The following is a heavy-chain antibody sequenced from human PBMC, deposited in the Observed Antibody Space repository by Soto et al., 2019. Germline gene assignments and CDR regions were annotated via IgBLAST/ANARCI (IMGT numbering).Heavy chain of an antibody. CDR2: MNPNRGKA. CDR3: ARGRAGTVYYYYYMDV. D-gene: IGHD1-1*01. CDR1: GGTFSSYN. V-gene: IGHV1-8*02. J-gene: IGHJ6*03. Sequence: ASVKVSCKASGGTFSSYNSSWVRQAPGQGLEWMGRMNPNRGKAGYAQKFQGRVTMTRNTSISTAYMELSSLRSEDTAVYYCARGRAGTVYYYYYMDVWGKGTTVTVSS.